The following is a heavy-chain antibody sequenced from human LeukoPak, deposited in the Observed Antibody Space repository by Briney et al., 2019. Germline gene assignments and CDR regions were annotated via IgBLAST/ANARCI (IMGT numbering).Heavy chain of an antibody. CDR2: ISSSSSTI. Sequence: GGSLRLSCAASGFTFSSYSMNWVRQAPGKGLEWVSYISSSSSTIYHADSVKGRFTISRDNAKNSLYLQMNSLRAEDTAVYYCARDAPPYYDFWSGYSDAYFQHWGQGTLVTVSS. V-gene: IGHV3-48*01. CDR1: GFTFSSYS. D-gene: IGHD3-3*01. CDR3: ARDAPPYYDFWSGYSDAYFQH. J-gene: IGHJ1*01.